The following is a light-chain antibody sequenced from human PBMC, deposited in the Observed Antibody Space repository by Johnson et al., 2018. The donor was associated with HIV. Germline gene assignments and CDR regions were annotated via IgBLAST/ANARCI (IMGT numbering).Light chain of an antibody. J-gene: IGLJ1*01. Sequence: QSVLTQPPSVSAAPGQKVTISCSGSSSNIGNNYVSWYQQLPGTAPRLLIYDNKKRPSGISDRFSGSKSGTSVTLVITGLQTGDEADYYCGTWDSSLSVYVFGTGTKVTVL. CDR3: GTWDSSLSVYV. CDR2: DNK. CDR1: SSNIGNNY. V-gene: IGLV1-51*01.